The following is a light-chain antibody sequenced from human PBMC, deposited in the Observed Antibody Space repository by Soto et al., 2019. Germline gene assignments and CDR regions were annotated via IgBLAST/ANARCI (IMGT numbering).Light chain of an antibody. Sequence: EVGMTQSPSTLSVSPGERATLSCRASQSVNAYLAWYQQKPGQAPRLLIHGASNRATGIPARLSGSGFGTEFILTLRCLQSEDFAGYYCQHYNTWLWTFGQGTKVEI. CDR3: QHYNTWLWT. J-gene: IGKJ1*01. V-gene: IGKV3-15*01. CDR2: GAS. CDR1: QSVNAY.